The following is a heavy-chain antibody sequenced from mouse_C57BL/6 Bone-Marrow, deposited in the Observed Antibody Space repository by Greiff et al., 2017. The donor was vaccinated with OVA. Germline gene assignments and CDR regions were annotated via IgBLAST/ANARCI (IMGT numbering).Heavy chain of an antibody. D-gene: IGHD2-12*01. V-gene: IGHV5-12*01. CDR3: ARHGDYSLYAMDY. CDR1: GFTFSDYY. J-gene: IGHJ4*01. Sequence: EVNVVESGGGLVQPGGSLKLSCAASGFTFSDYYMYWVRQTPEKRLEWVAYISNGGGSTYYPDTVKGRFTISRDNAKNTLYLQMSRLKSEDTAMYYCARHGDYSLYAMDYWGQGTSVTVSS. CDR2: ISNGGGST.